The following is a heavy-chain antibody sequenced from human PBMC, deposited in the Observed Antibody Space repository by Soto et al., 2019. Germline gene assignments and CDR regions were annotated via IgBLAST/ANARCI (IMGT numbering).Heavy chain of an antibody. D-gene: IGHD3-22*01. CDR3: ATMIVVVTAFDY. CDR2: ISGSGGST. CDR1: GFTFSSYA. V-gene: IGHV3-23*01. J-gene: IGHJ4*02. Sequence: GGSLRLSCAASGFTFSSYAMSWVRQAPGKGLEWVSAISGSGGSTYYADSVKGRFTISRDNSKNTLYLQMNSLRAEDTAVYYCATMIVVVTAFDYWGQGTLVTVSS.